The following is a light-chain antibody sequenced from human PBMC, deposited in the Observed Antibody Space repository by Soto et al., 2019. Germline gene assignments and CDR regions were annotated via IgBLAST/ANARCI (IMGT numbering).Light chain of an antibody. CDR1: SSDIGAYNY. J-gene: IGLJ1*01. CDR3: FSHRSGDSHV. V-gene: IGLV2-14*01. CDR2: GVT. Sequence: QSFLTQHASVSVSPGRSIPIACTGTSSDIGAYNYVSWYQQYPGKAPKLMIYGVTNRPSGVSNRFSGSKTGNTASLTISGLQAEDEADYYCFSHRSGDSHVFGTGTKVTVL.